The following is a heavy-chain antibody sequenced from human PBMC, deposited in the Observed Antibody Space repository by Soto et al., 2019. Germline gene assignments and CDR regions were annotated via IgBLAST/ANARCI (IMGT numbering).Heavy chain of an antibody. D-gene: IGHD3-3*01. CDR1: GYTLTELS. Sequence: QVQLVQSGAEVKKPGASVKVSCKVSGYTLTELSMHWVRQAPGKGLEWMGGFDPEDGETIYAQKFQGRVTMTEDTSTDTAYIELSSLRSEDTAAYYCATVLHYDFWSGYLAWCQGTLVTVSS. V-gene: IGHV1-24*01. CDR2: FDPEDGET. CDR3: ATVLHYDFWSGYLA. J-gene: IGHJ5*02.